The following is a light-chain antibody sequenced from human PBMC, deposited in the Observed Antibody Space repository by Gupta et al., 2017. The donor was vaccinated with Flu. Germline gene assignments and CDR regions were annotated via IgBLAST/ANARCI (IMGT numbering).Light chain of an antibody. CDR2: KAS. Sequence: DSQMTQPPSTLSASVGDRVSITCRASQSINNWLAWYQQKPGKAPKVLIYKASSLESGVPSRFSGSGSGTEFTLTISSLQPDDFATYYCQQYNNYPLTFGGGTKVEIK. CDR1: QSINNW. J-gene: IGKJ4*01. CDR3: QQYNNYPLT. V-gene: IGKV1-5*03.